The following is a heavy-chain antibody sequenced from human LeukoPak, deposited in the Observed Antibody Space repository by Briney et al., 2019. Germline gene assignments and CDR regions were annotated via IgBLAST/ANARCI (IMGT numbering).Heavy chain of an antibody. CDR2: ISSSSSTI. D-gene: IGHD2-8*01. CDR3: AGHIVLMDYNWFDP. Sequence: GGSLRLSCAASGFTFSSYSMNWVRQAPGKGLEWVSYISSSSSTIYYADSVKGRFTISRDNAKNSLYLQMNSLRAEDTAVYYCAGHIVLMDYNWFDPWGQGTLVTVSS. V-gene: IGHV3-48*01. CDR1: GFTFSSYS. J-gene: IGHJ5*02.